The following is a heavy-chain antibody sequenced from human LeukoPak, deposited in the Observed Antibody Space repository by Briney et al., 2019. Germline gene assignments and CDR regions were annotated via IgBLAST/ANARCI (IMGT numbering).Heavy chain of an antibody. Sequence: PSETLSLTCSVSGGSISSGDYYWSWIRPPPGKGLEWSGYIYYSGSTNYNPSLKSRVTISVDTSKNQFSLKLSSVTAADTAVYYCARSRVVGATPFDYWGQGTLVTVSS. CDR3: ARSRVVGATPFDY. CDR2: IYYSGST. V-gene: IGHV4-61*08. J-gene: IGHJ4*02. D-gene: IGHD1-26*01. CDR1: GGSISSGDYY.